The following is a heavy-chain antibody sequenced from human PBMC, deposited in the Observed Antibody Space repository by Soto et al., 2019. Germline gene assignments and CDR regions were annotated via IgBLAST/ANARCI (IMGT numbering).Heavy chain of an antibody. D-gene: IGHD3-16*01. CDR3: AKDWGPRHDYRRGWAFDI. CDR1: GFTFSSYA. CDR2: ISGSGGST. J-gene: IGHJ3*02. Sequence: EVQLLESGGGLVQPGGSLRLSCAASGFTFSSYAMSWVRQAPGKGLERVSAISGSGGSTYYADSVKGRFTISRDNSKNTLYLQMSRLRAEDTAVYYCAKDWGPRHDYRRGWAFDIWGQGTMVTVSS. V-gene: IGHV3-23*01.